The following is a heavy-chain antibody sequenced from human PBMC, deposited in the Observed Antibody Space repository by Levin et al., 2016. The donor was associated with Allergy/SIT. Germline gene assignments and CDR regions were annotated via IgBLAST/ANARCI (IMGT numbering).Heavy chain of an antibody. Sequence: GESLKISCAASGFTFSNYAMHWVRQAPAKGLEWVAVVSYDTEYQYFASSVMGRFTVSRDNFKNTLYLQLNGLRTEDTAVYYCARDGRYYDGSGYYHYLDVWGIGTTVTVSS. CDR1: GFTFSNYA. V-gene: IGHV3-30*01. CDR2: VSYDTEYQ. D-gene: IGHD3-22*01. CDR3: ARDGRYYDGSGYYHYLDV. J-gene: IGHJ6*03.